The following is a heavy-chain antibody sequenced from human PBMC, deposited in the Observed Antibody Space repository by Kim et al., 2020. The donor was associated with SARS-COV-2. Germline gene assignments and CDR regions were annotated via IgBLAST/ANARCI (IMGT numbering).Heavy chain of an antibody. Sequence: GGSLRLSCAASGFTFSDYYMSWIRQAPGKGLEWVSYISSSGSTIYYADSVKGRFTISRDNAKNSLYLQMNSLRAEDTAVYYCARDPPFIAVAGSPRYFDLWGRGTLVTVSS. D-gene: IGHD6-19*01. CDR1: GFTFSDYY. V-gene: IGHV3-11*04. CDR2: ISSSGSTI. J-gene: IGHJ2*01. CDR3: ARDPPFIAVAGSPRYFDL.